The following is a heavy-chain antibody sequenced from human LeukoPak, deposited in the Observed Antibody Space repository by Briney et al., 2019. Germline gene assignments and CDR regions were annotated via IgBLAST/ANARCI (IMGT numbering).Heavy chain of an antibody. J-gene: IGHJ4*02. CDR3: ARDNIVVVAATKAYYFDY. CDR1: GGSISSSHYY. V-gene: IGHV4-39*07. D-gene: IGHD2-15*01. CDR2: IYHSGST. Sequence: SETLSLTCSVSGGSISSSHYYWGWLRQPPGKGLEWIGSIYHSGSTYYNPSLKSRVTISVDTSKNQFSLKLSSVTAADTAVYYCARDNIVVVAATKAYYFDYWGQGTLVTVSS.